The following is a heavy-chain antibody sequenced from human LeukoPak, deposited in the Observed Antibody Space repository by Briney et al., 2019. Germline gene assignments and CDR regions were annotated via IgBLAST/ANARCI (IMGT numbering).Heavy chain of an antibody. Sequence: GGSLRLSCAASGFTLSSYNMNWVRQAPGKGLEWVANIKQDGSEKYYVDSVKGRFTISRDNAKNSLYLQMNSLRAEDTAVYNCARVAIAAAVRVDYWGQGTLVTVSS. D-gene: IGHD6-13*01. CDR3: ARVAIAAAVRVDY. V-gene: IGHV3-7*01. CDR1: GFTLSSYN. CDR2: IKQDGSEK. J-gene: IGHJ4*02.